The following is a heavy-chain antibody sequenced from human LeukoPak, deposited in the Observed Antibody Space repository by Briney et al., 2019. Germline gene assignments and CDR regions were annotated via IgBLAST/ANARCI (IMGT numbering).Heavy chain of an antibody. Sequence: ASVTVSCKPSGYTFTGYDLQWVRQAPGQGREAMGWINNNSGATNYAQKFKRRVTITRDTSITTGYMEVSGLAYDDTAMYFCARPSVAMSGATHCFFENWGQGTLVTVSS. CDR3: ARPSVAMSGATHCFFEN. CDR1: GYTFTGYD. D-gene: IGHD3-3*01. J-gene: IGHJ4*03. CDR2: INNNSGAT. V-gene: IGHV1-2*02.